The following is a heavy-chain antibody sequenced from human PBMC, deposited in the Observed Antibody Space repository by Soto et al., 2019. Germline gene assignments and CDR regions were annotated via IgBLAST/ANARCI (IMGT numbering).Heavy chain of an antibody. Sequence: QVQLQESGPGLVKPSETLSLTCTVSGASISSYYWSWIRQPPGKGLEWIGYVYYSGSTNYNPSPKRRVTISVDTSKNQFSLKLSSVTAADTAMYYCARDTTPSLWGQGTLVTVSS. J-gene: IGHJ4*02. CDR1: GASISSYY. CDR2: VYYSGST. V-gene: IGHV4-59*01. CDR3: ARDTTPSL. D-gene: IGHD1-1*01.